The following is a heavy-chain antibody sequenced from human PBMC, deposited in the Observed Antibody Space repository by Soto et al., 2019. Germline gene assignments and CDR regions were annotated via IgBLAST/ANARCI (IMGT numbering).Heavy chain of an antibody. CDR2: IHHSGKT. D-gene: IGHD3-16*01. CDR1: DYSMTSGYF. Sequence: ASETLSLTCDVSDYSMTSGYFWGWIRQPPGKVLQWIGSIHHSGKTYYNPSLKSRVSISVDTSKNQFSLKVNTVTAADTAVYYCAREQTFMGDKLWWFDSWGHGNLVTVSS. CDR3: AREQTFMGDKLWWFDS. J-gene: IGHJ5*01. V-gene: IGHV4-38-2*02.